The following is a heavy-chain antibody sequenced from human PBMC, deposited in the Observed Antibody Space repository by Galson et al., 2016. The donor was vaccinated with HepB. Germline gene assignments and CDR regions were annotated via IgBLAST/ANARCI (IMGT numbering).Heavy chain of an antibody. Sequence: SETLSLTCTVSGGSISSTSYYWGWIRQPPGKGLEWIGSIYFSGSTYFNPSLKSRVTISVDTSKNQFSLKLSTVTATDTAVYYSARQGGGEGVGLDYWGQGTLVTVSS. J-gene: IGHJ4*02. D-gene: IGHD3-10*01. CDR3: ARQGGGEGVGLDY. CDR1: GGSISSTSYY. CDR2: IYFSGST. V-gene: IGHV4-39*01.